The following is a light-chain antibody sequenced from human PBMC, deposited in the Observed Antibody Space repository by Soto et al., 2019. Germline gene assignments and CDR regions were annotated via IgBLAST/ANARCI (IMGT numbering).Light chain of an antibody. CDR2: AAS. J-gene: IGKJ2*01. CDR3: QQSYSTLYT. CDR1: QSISSY. V-gene: IGKV1-39*01. Sequence: DIQMTQSPSSLSASVGDRVTITCRASQSISSYLNWYQQKPGKAPKLLIYAASSLQSGLPSRFSGSGYGIDFTLTISSLQPEDFASYYCQQSYSTLYTFGQGTKLEIK.